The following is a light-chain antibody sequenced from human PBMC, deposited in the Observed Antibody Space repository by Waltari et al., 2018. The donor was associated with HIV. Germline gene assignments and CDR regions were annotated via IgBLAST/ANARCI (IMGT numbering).Light chain of an antibody. J-gene: IGLJ1*01. CDR2: EVT. Sequence: QSALTQPPSASGSPGQSVTISCTGTSSHVVAYDFFPWYQQHPGKVPKLIISEVTKRPSGVPDRFFGSKSDNTASLTISGLQAEDESDYYCTSYASNNNYVFGTGTKVTVL. V-gene: IGLV2-8*01. CDR1: SSHVVAYDF. CDR3: TSYASNNNYV.